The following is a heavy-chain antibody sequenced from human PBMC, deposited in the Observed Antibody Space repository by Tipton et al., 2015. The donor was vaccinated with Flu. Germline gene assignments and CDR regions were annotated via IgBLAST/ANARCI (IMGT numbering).Heavy chain of an antibody. J-gene: IGHJ4*02. CDR3: ARSRIAARPGYYFDY. V-gene: IGHV4-61*01. D-gene: IGHD6-6*01. CDR2: TYDNGIT. Sequence: TLSLTCTVSGGSVSSVSYHWNWIRQSPGKGLEWIGYTYDNGITNYNPSLKSRVAISLDKSKNQFSLKLTSVTPADTAVYYCARSRIAARPGYYFDYWGQGSLVSVSS. CDR1: GGSVSSVSYH.